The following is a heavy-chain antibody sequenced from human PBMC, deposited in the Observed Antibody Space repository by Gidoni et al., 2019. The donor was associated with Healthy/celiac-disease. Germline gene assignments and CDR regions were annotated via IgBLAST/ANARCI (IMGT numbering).Heavy chain of an antibody. CDR1: GFTFGDYA. CDR3: TRASRGNPWNDFDY. CDR2: IRSKAYGGTT. D-gene: IGHD1-1*01. Sequence: EVQLVESGGGLVQPGRSLRLSCTASGFTFGDYAMSWFRQAPGKGLEWVGFIRSKAYGGTTEYAASVKGRFTISRDDSKSIAYLQMNSLKTEDTAVYYCTRASRGNPWNDFDYWGQGTLVTVSS. J-gene: IGHJ4*02. V-gene: IGHV3-49*03.